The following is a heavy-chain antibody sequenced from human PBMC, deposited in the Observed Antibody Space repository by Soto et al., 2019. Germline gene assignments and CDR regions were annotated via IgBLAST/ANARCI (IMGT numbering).Heavy chain of an antibody. J-gene: IGHJ4*02. CDR3: ARAWGGYFDY. Sequence: QVQLQESGPGLVKPSQTLSLTCTVSGGSISSGGYYWIWIRQHPGKVLEWIGYIYYSGSTYYNPSLKSRVTISVDTCKTQFSLKLSSVTAADTAVYYCARAWGGYFDYWGQGTLVTVSS. V-gene: IGHV4-31*03. D-gene: IGHD3-16*01. CDR1: GGSISSGGYY. CDR2: IYYSGST.